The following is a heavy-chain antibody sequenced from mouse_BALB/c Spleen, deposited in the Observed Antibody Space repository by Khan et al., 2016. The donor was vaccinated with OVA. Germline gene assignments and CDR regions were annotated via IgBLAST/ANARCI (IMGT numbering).Heavy chain of an antibody. CDR3: ARGGYGGFAF. D-gene: IGHD2-2*01. CDR1: GYTFSSYW. J-gene: IGHJ3*01. Sequence: QVQLQQSGGDLMKPGASVKISCKATGYTFSSYWIEWVKQRPGHGLEWIGQIFPGSVSITYNEKFKGKATFTADTSSNTAYMQLSSLTSEASAVCYCARGGYGGFAFWGQGTLVTVSA. V-gene: IGHV1-9*01. CDR2: IFPGSVSI.